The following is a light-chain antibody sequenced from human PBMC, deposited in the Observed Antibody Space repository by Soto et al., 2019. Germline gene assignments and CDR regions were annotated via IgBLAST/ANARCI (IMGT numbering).Light chain of an antibody. Sequence: EIVMTQSPATLSVSPGERATLSCRASQSVSINLAWYQQKPGQAPRLLIYGASTRATGIPARFSGSGSGTEFTLTISSLQSEDFAVYYCPQYNNWPPITFGGGTKVEIK. V-gene: IGKV3-15*01. CDR1: QSVSIN. CDR2: GAS. J-gene: IGKJ4*01. CDR3: PQYNNWPPIT.